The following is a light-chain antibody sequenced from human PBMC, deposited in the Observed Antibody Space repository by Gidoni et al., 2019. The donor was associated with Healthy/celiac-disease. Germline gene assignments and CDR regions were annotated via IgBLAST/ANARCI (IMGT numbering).Light chain of an antibody. CDR2: TAS. Sequence: DIQMTQSPSTLSASVGDRVTITCRASQSISSWLAWYQQKPGKAPKLLIYTASSLESGVPSRFRGSGSGTEFTLTISSLQPDDFATYYCQQYNSYSGTFGQGTKVEIK. V-gene: IGKV1-5*03. J-gene: IGKJ1*01. CDR3: QQYNSYSGT. CDR1: QSISSW.